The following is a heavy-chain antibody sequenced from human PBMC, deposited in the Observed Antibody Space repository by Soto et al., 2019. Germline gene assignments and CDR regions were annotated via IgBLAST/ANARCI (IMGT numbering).Heavy chain of an antibody. CDR2: TNPTGSNK. CDR3: DRDFSDTYDGGSYWSIDP. V-gene: IGHV1-46*01. CDR1: GYTFTSHY. Sequence: QVQLLQSGAEVKEPGASVKISCQTFGYTFTSHYVHWVRQAPGQGLEWMAVTNPTGSNKLYAQNSRGRLPPTTDTSSGTMSIEPQSLLSDDKAVHSCDRDFSDTYDGGSYWSIDPWGQGTLVTVSS. J-gene: IGHJ5*02. D-gene: IGHD3-16*01.